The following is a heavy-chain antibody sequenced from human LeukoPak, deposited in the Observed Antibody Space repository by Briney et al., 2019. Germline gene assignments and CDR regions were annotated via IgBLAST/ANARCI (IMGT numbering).Heavy chain of an antibody. V-gene: IGHV4-34*01. Sequence: SETLSLTCAVYGGSFSGYYWSWIRRPPGKGLEWIGEINHSGSTNYNPSLKSRVTISVDTSKNQFSLKLSSVTAADTAVYYCARESPQWELGYWGQGTLVTVSS. D-gene: IGHD1-26*01. CDR2: INHSGST. CDR1: GGSFSGYY. CDR3: ARESPQWELGY. J-gene: IGHJ4*02.